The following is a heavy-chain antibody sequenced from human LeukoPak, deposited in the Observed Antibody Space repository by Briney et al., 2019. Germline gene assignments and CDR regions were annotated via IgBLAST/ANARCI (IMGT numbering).Heavy chain of an antibody. CDR2: INTNTGNP. CDR3: ARGEAPRFGEADY. CDR1: GYTFTNYG. D-gene: IGHD3-10*01. J-gene: IGHJ4*02. Sequence: ASVKVSCKASGYTFTNYGISWVRQAPGQGLEWMGWINTNTGNPTYAQGFTGRFVFSLDTSVSTAYLQISSLKAEDTAVYYCARGEAPRFGEADYWGQGTLVTVSS. V-gene: IGHV7-4-1*02.